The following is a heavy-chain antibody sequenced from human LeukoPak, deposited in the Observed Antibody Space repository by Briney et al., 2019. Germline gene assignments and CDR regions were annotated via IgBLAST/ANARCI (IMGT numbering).Heavy chain of an antibody. V-gene: IGHV4-34*01. CDR3: ARRRYYGSGSYKVYFDY. Sequence: PSESLSLTCAVYGGSFSGYYWSLIRQPPGKGLEWIGEINHSGSTNYNPSLKSRVTISVDTSKNQFSLKLSSVTAADTAVYYCARRRYYGSGSYKVYFDYWGQGTLVTVSS. CDR1: GGSFSGYY. CDR2: INHSGST. J-gene: IGHJ4*02. D-gene: IGHD3-10*01.